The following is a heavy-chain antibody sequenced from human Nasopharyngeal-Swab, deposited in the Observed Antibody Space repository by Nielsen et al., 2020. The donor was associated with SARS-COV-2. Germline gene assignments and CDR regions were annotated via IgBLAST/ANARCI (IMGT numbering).Heavy chain of an antibody. V-gene: IGHV4-59*12. CDR2: IYYSGST. CDR1: GGSISSYY. CDR3: ARESRGSGSYFSPYYYYGMGV. Sequence: SETLSLTCTVSGGSISSYYWSWIRQPPGKGLEWIGYIYYSGSTNYNPSLKSRVTISVDTSKNQFSLKLSSVTAADTAVYYCARESRGSGSYFSPYYYYGMGVWGQGTTVTVSS. J-gene: IGHJ6*02. D-gene: IGHD3-10*01.